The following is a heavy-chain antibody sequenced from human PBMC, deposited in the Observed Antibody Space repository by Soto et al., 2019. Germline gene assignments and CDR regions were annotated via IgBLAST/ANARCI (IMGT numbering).Heavy chain of an antibody. CDR1: GFTFSSYG. V-gene: IGHV3-30*18. D-gene: IGHD5-18*01. CDR3: EKDGTGYSYGYVGWFDP. J-gene: IGHJ5*02. CDR2: ISYDGSNK. Sequence: PGGSLRLSCAASGFTFSSYGMHWVRQAPGKGLEWVAVISYDGSNKYYADSVKGRFTISRDNSKNTLYLQMNSLRAEDTAVYYCEKDGTGYSYGYVGWFDPWGQGTLVTVSS.